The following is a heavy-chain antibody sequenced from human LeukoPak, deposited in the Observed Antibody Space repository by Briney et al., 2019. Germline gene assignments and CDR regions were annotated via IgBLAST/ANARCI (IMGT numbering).Heavy chain of an antibody. CDR2: VHYSGDT. D-gene: IGHD4-23*01. Sequence: SETLSLTCTVSGGSISSYYWTWMRQSPGKGLEWIGYVHYSGDTKYSPSLKSRVTMSMDTSKNQFSLKLSSVTAADTAVYYCARGGPRMTTVVTPAIRRYNWFDPWGQGTLVTVSS. CDR3: ARGGPRMTTVVTPAIRRYNWFDP. V-gene: IGHV4-59*01. CDR1: GGSISSYY. J-gene: IGHJ5*02.